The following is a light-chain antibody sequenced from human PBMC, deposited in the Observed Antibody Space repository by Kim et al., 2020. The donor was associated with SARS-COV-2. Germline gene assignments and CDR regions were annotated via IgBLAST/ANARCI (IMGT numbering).Light chain of an antibody. CDR2: YTSDSDK. CDR1: NGIIAGIYK. Sequence: QPVLTQSSSLSASPGGSATLTCTLSNGIIAGIYKTWWYQQKPEGPPRFLLIYTSDSDKQQGSGVPSRFSGSTDATANAGFFIISGLQSDDEADYYCMAWYSRALVFGGGTQLTVL. J-gene: IGLJ3*02. CDR3: MAWYSRALV. V-gene: IGLV5-45*03.